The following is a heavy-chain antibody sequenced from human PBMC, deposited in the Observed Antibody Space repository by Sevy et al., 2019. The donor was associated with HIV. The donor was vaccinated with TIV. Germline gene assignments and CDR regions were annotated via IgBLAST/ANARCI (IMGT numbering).Heavy chain of an antibody. Sequence: SETLSLTCTVSGGSISSYYWSWIRQPPGKGLEWIGYIYYSGSTNYNPSLKSRVTISVDTSKNQFSLKLSSVTAADTAVYCCARALNGYSSSWYELYWFDPWGQGTLVTVSS. D-gene: IGHD6-13*01. V-gene: IGHV4-59*01. CDR3: ARALNGYSSSWYELYWFDP. CDR1: GGSISSYY. J-gene: IGHJ5*02. CDR2: IYYSGST.